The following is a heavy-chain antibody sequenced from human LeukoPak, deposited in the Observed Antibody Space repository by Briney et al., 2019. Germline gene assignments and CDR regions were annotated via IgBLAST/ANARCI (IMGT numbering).Heavy chain of an antibody. Sequence: GGSLRLSCAASGFTFSIYTMNWVRQAPGKGLEWVSIINYNGDNKYYADSVQGRFTISRDNSKNTVYLQMNSLRAEDTAIYYCAKDGHCPGALCPTQIAVAGYNDNWGRGTLVTVSS. CDR1: GFTFSIYT. CDR3: AKDGHCPGALCPTQIAVAGYNDN. CDR2: INYNGDNK. D-gene: IGHD6-19*01. V-gene: IGHV3-23*01. J-gene: IGHJ4*02.